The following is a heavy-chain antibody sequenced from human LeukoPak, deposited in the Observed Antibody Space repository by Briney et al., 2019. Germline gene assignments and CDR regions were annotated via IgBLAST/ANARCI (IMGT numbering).Heavy chain of an antibody. CDR3: ARDCSSSSSCTYYYGMDV. J-gene: IGHJ6*02. CDR1: GFTFSSYA. D-gene: IGHD6-6*01. Sequence: PGRSLRLSCAASGFTFSSYAMHWVRQAPGKGLEWVAVISYDGSNKYYADSVKGRFTISRDNSKNTLYLQMNSLRAEDTAVYHCARDCSSSSSCTYYYGMDVWGQGTTVTVTS. CDR2: ISYDGSNK. V-gene: IGHV3-30-3*01.